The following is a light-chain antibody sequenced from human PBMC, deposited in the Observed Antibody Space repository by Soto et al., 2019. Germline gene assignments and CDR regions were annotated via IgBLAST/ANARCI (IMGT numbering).Light chain of an antibody. Sequence: QSALTQPPSASGSPGQSVTITCTGTSSDVGNYNYVSWYQQHPGKAPKLMIYEVSKRPSGVPDRFSGSKSGNTASLTVSGLQAEDEADYYCSSHGNINVFGGGTQLTVL. CDR1: SSDVGNYNY. V-gene: IGLV2-8*01. CDR3: SSHGNINV. J-gene: IGLJ2*01. CDR2: EVS.